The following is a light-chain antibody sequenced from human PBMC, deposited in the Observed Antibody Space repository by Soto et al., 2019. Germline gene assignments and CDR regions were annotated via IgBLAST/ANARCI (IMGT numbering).Light chain of an antibody. CDR1: SSNIGAGYD. Sequence: LTQPPSVSGAPGQRVTISCTGSSSNIGAGYDVHWYLQLPGTAPKLLVYTNNNRPSGVPDRFSGSKSGTSASLAITGLQAEDEADYYCQSYDSRLSAYVFGTGTKVTVL. V-gene: IGLV1-40*01. CDR3: QSYDSRLSAYV. CDR2: TNN. J-gene: IGLJ1*01.